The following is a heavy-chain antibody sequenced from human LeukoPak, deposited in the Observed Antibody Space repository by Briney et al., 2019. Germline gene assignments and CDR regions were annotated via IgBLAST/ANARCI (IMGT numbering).Heavy chain of an antibody. CDR2: ISSSSSYI. CDR1: GFTFSSYS. Sequence: GGSLRLSCAASGFTFSSYSMNWVRQAPGKGLEWVSSISSSSSYIYYADSVKGRFTISRDNAKNTLYLQMNSLRAEDTAVYYCARDEWELPDYWGQGTLVTVSS. D-gene: IGHD1-26*01. CDR3: ARDEWELPDY. J-gene: IGHJ4*02. V-gene: IGHV3-21*01.